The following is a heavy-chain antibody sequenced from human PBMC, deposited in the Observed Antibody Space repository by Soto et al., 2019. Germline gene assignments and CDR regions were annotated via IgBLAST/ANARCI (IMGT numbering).Heavy chain of an antibody. CDR3: XRGGWGPPFDF. Sequence: QVQLVQSGADMKKPGASVKVSCKASGYTFTHYDINWVRQATGQGLEWMGWMNPNTGNTGFAQKFQDRVTMTRNTSISTAYMELSSLRSEXXAXXXXXRGGWGPPFDFWGQGTPVTVSS. J-gene: IGHJ4*02. CDR1: GYTFTHYD. V-gene: IGHV1-8*01. CDR2: MNPNTGNT. D-gene: IGHD3-16*01.